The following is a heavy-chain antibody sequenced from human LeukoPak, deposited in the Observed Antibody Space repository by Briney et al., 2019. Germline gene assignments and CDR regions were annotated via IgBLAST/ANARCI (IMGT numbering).Heavy chain of an antibody. CDR2: IIPIFGTA. J-gene: IGHJ4*02. V-gene: IGHV1-69*01. D-gene: IGHD1-26*01. CDR3: ARDAGSGSYYDLRAFDY. Sequence: SVKVSCKASGGTFSSYAISWVRQAPGQGLKWMGGIIPIFGTANYAQKFQGRVTITADESTSTAYMELSSLRSEDTAVYYCARDAGSGSYYDLRAFDYWGQGTLVTASS. CDR1: GGTFSSYA.